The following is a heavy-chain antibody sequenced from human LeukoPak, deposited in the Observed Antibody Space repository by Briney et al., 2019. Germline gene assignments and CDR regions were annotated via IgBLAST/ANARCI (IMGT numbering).Heavy chain of an antibody. V-gene: IGHV3-33*06. CDR2: IWYDGSNK. Sequence: GRSLRLSCAASGFTLSSYGMHWVRQAPGKVLEWVAVIWYDGSNKYYADSVKGRFTISRDNSKNTLYLQMNSLRVEDTAVYYCAKAWSTATIGRYFDYWGQGTLVTVSS. J-gene: IGHJ4*02. CDR1: GFTLSSYG. CDR3: AKAWSTATIGRYFDY. D-gene: IGHD5-24*01.